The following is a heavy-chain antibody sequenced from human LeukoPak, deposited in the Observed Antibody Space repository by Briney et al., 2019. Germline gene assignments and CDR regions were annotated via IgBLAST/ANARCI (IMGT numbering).Heavy chain of an antibody. CDR2: IYYSGST. D-gene: IGHD4-17*01. Sequence: PSETLSLTCTVSGGSISSGGYYWSWIRQHPGTGLEWIGYIYYSGSTNYNPSLKSRVTISVDTSKNQFSLKLSSVTAADTAVYYCARHEEDRYGDPEYFQHWGQGTLVTVSS. J-gene: IGHJ1*01. CDR1: GGSISSGGYY. V-gene: IGHV4-61*08. CDR3: ARHEEDRYGDPEYFQH.